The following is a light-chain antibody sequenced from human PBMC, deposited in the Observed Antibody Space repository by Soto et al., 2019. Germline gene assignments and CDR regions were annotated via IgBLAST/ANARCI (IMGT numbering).Light chain of an antibody. Sequence: QSVLTQPPSASGSPGQSVTISCTGTSSDVGAYNYVSWYQQHPGKAPKLMIYEVSKRPSGVPDRFSGSKSGNTASLTVSGLQAEDEADYYCSSYAGTYTLYFLGTATKVTV. J-gene: IGLJ1*01. CDR2: EVS. CDR3: SSYAGTYTLYF. CDR1: SSDVGAYNY. V-gene: IGLV2-8*01.